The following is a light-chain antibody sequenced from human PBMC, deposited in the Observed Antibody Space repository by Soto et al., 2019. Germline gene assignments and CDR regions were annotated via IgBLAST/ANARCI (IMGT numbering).Light chain of an antibody. J-gene: IGLJ1*01. V-gene: IGLV2-14*03. CDR1: SSDVGAYNY. Sequence: SALTQPASVSGSPGQSITISCTGTSSDVGAYNYVSWYQQHPGEAPKLLIYDVSNRPSGVSNRFSGSKSGNTASLTISGLQAEDEADYYCSSYTSTNVYVFATGTKVTVL. CDR3: SSYTSTNVYV. CDR2: DVS.